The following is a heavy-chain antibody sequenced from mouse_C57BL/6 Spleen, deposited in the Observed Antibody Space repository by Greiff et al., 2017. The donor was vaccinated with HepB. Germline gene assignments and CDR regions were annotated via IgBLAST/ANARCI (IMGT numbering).Heavy chain of an antibody. V-gene: IGHV3-1*01. CDR2: ISYSGST. CDR1: GYSITSGYD. J-gene: IGHJ4*01. CDR3: AREHYGSSYYYAMDY. Sequence: EVKVVESGPGMVKPSQSLSLTCTVTGYSITSGYDWHWIRHFPGNKLEWMGYISYSGSTNYNPSLKSRISITHDTSKNLFFLKLNSLTTEDTATYYCAREHYGSSYYYAMDYWGQGTSVTVSS. D-gene: IGHD1-1*01.